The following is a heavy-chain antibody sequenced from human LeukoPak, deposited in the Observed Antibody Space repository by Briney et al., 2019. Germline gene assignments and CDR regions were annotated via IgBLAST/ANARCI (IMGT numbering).Heavy chain of an antibody. CDR1: GGSFSGYY. Sequence: SETLSLTCAVYGGSFSGYYWSWIRQPPGKGLEWIGEINHSGSTNYNPPLKSRVTISVDTSKNQFSLKLSSVTAADTAVYYCARGTGRRTGGSGWPFDYWGQGTLVTVSS. J-gene: IGHJ4*02. CDR2: INHSGST. D-gene: IGHD6-19*01. CDR3: ARGTGRRTGGSGWPFDY. V-gene: IGHV4-34*01.